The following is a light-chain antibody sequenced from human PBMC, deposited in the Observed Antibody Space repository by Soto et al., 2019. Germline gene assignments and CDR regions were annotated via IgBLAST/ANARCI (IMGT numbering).Light chain of an antibody. CDR3: QQANSFPFS. CDR2: AAS. Sequence: IHMTQSPTSVSASVGDRVTITGRASQGIAGWLAWYQQKPGRAPKLLIYAASTLQSGVPSRFSGSGSGTDFTLTISSLQPEDYATYYCQQANSFPFSFGPGTKVDIK. J-gene: IGKJ3*01. CDR1: QGIAGW. V-gene: IGKV1D-12*01.